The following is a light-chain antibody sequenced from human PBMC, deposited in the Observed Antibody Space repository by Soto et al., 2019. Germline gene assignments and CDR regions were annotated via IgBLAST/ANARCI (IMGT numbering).Light chain of an antibody. V-gene: IGLV2-14*03. Sequence: QSVLTQPASVSGSPGQSITISCTGTSSDVGGYNYVSWYQQHPGRAPKLIIYDVTNRPSGISNRFSGSKSGNTASLTISGLRTEDEADYYCSSYAGSNNLVFGTGTKVTVL. CDR2: DVT. J-gene: IGLJ1*01. CDR1: SSDVGGYNY. CDR3: SSYAGSNNLV.